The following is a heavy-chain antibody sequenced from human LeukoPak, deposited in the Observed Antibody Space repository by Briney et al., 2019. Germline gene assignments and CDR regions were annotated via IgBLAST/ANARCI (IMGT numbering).Heavy chain of an antibody. CDR1: GFTFSSYG. Sequence: GGSLRLSCAASGFTFSSYGMHWVRQAPGKGLEWVAFIRYDGSNKYYADSVKGRFTISRDNSKNTLYLQMNSLRAEDTAVYYCAKRGRSGWYGHYYYYYYMDVWGKGTTVTVSS. V-gene: IGHV3-30*02. J-gene: IGHJ6*03. CDR3: AKRGRSGWYGHYYYYYYMDV. CDR2: IRYDGSNK. D-gene: IGHD6-19*01.